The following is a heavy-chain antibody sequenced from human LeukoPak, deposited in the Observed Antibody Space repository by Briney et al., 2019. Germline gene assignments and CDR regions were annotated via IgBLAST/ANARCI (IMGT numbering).Heavy chain of an antibody. CDR1: GGSISSYY. CDR2: IFYSGST. J-gene: IGHJ6*03. CDR3: ASQTTFSSGRLNYYYYYMDV. Sequence: SETLSLTCTVSGGSISSYYWSWIRQPPGKGLEWIGNIFYSGSTNYNPSLQSRVSISVDTSKNQFSLRLGSVTAADTDVYYCASQTTFSSGRLNYYYYYMDVWGKGTTVTVSS. D-gene: IGHD6-19*01. V-gene: IGHV4-59*08.